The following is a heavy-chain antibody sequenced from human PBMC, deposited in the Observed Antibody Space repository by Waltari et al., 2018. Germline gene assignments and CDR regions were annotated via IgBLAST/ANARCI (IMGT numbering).Heavy chain of an antibody. D-gene: IGHD5-12*01. CDR3: ARIEMATTIHFDY. V-gene: IGHV4-59*01. CDR1: GGSISSYY. CDR2: IYYSGST. J-gene: IGHJ4*02. Sequence: QVQLQESGPGLVKPSETLSLTCTVSGGSISSYYWSWIRQPPGKGLEWIGYIYYSGSTNYNPSLKSRVTISVDTSKNQFSLKLSSVTAADTAVYYCARIEMATTIHFDYWGQGTLVTVSS.